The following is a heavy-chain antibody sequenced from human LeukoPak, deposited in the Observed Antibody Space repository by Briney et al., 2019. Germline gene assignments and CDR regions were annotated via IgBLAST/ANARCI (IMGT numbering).Heavy chain of an antibody. J-gene: IGHJ6*03. CDR1: GYTFTSYY. Sequence: GASVKVPCKASGYTFTSYYMHWVRQAPGQGLEWMGIINPSGGSTSYAQKFQGRVTMTRDMSTSTVYMELSSLRSEDTAVYYCARESPNYYYMDVWGKGTTVTVSS. CDR3: ARESPNYYYMDV. CDR2: INPSGGST. V-gene: IGHV1-46*01.